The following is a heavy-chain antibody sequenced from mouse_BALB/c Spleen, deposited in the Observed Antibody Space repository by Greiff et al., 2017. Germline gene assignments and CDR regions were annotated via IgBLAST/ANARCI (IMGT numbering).Heavy chain of an antibody. CDR1: GYSITSDYA. D-gene: IGHD2-4*01. CDR3: AREDYDYFDY. V-gene: IGHV3-2*02. CDR2: ISYSGST. Sequence: EVKLQESGPGLVKPSQSLSLTCTVTGYSITSDYAWYWIRQFPGNKLEWMGYISYSGSTSYNPSLKSRISITRDTSKNQFFLQLNSVTTEDTATYYCAREDYDYFDYWGQGTTLTVSS. J-gene: IGHJ2*01.